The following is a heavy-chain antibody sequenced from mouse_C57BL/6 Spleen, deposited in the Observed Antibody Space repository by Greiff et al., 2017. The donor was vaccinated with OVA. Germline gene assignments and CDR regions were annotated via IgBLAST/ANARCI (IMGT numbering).Heavy chain of an antibody. J-gene: IGHJ2*01. D-gene: IGHD4-1*01. V-gene: IGHV1-54*01. CDR1: GYAFTNYL. CDR3: ARSGGTYFDY. Sequence: QVQLQQSGAELVRPGTSVKVSCKASGYAFTNYLIEWVKQRPGQGLEWIGVINPGSGGTNYNEKFKGKATLTADKSSSTAYMQRSILTSEDSAVYFCARSGGTYFDYWGQGTTLTVSS. CDR2: INPGSGGT.